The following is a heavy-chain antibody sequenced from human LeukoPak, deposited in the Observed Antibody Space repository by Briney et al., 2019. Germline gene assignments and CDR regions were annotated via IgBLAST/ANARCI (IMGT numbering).Heavy chain of an antibody. Sequence: SETLSLTCAVYGGSFSGYYWGWIRQPPGKGLEWIGEINHSGSTNYNPSLKSRVTISVDTSKNQFSLKLSSVTAADTAVYYCASYHCGGDCYTRYNWFDPWGQGTLVTVSS. CDR2: INHSGST. J-gene: IGHJ5*02. D-gene: IGHD2-21*02. CDR1: GGSFSGYY. V-gene: IGHV4-34*01. CDR3: ASYHCGGDCYTRYNWFDP.